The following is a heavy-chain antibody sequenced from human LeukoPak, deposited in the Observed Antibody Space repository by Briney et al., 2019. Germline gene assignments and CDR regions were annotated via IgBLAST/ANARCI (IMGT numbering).Heavy chain of an antibody. V-gene: IGHV1-2*02. CDR1: GYTFTGYY. Sequence: ASVKVSCKASGYTFTGYYMHWVRQAPGQGLEWPGWINPNSGGTNYAQKFQGRVTMTRDTSISTAYMELSRLRSDDTAVYYCARADGSGSYYNFDYWGQGTLVTVPS. J-gene: IGHJ4*02. CDR3: ARADGSGSYYNFDY. CDR2: INPNSGGT. D-gene: IGHD3-10*01.